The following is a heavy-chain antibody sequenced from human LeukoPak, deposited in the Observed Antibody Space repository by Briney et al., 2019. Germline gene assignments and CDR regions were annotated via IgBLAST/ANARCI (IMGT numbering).Heavy chain of an antibody. CDR1: GGSISSYY. J-gene: IGHJ6*02. D-gene: IGHD6-19*01. Sequence: PSETLSLTCTVSGGSISSYYWSWIRQPPGKGLEWIGYIYYSGSTNYNPSLKSRVTISVDTSKNQFSLKLSSVTAADTAVYYCARAEGSGWYGAFDYYYGMDVWGQGTTVTVSS. V-gene: IGHV4-59*01. CDR3: ARAEGSGWYGAFDYYYGMDV. CDR2: IYYSGST.